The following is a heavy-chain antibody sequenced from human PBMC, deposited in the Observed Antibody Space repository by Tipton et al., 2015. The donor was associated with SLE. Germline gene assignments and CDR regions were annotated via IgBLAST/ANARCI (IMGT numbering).Heavy chain of an antibody. CDR1: GGSISSYY. D-gene: IGHD4-17*01. CDR2: IYNSGST. Sequence: TLSLTCTVSGGSISSYYWSWIRQPPGKGLEWIGYIYNSGSTYYNPSLKSRVTISLDTSKNQFSLKLSSVTAADTAVYYCARRTVTTNYYYMDVWGKGTTVTVSS. J-gene: IGHJ6*03. V-gene: IGHV4-59*12. CDR3: ARRTVTTNYYYMDV.